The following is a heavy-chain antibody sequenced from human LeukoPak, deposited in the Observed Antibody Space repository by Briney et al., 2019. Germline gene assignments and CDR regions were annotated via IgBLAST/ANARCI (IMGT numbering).Heavy chain of an antibody. J-gene: IGHJ4*02. CDR1: GFTVSSNY. CDR2: IYSGGST. Sequence: GGSLRLSCAASGFTVSSNYMSWVRQAPGKGLEWVSVIYSGGSTYYADSVKGRFTVSRDNAKNTLYLQVNNLRAEDTAVHYCARGPNSNWSGLDFWGQGTLLTVSS. V-gene: IGHV3-53*01. CDR3: ARGPNSNWSGLDF. D-gene: IGHD6-6*01.